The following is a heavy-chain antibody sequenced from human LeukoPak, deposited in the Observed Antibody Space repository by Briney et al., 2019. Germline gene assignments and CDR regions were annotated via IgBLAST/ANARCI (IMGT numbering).Heavy chain of an antibody. Sequence: SETLSLTCTVSGGSISSGDYYWSWIRQPPGKGLEWIGYIYYSGSTYYNPSLKRPSTISVDTSKNQFSLKLSSVTAADTAVYYCARSTVDTAMVLGYWGQGTLLIVSS. CDR1: GGSISSGDYY. V-gene: IGHV4-30-4*02. J-gene: IGHJ4*02. CDR2: IYYSGST. D-gene: IGHD5-18*01. CDR3: ARSTVDTAMVLGY.